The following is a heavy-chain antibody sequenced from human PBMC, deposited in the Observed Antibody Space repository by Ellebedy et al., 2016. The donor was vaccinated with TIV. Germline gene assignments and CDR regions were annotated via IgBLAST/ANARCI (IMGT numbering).Heavy chain of an antibody. CDR1: GFPFSDAF. D-gene: IGHD5-18*01. Sequence: GESLKISCAASGFPFSDAFMDWVRPAPGKGLEWVGRIRNKDDSYITAYAASVKGRFSISRDDSTNSLYLQMNSLKNEDTAMYYCSALQRDFWGQGALVTVSS. CDR3: SALQRDF. CDR2: IRNKDDSYIT. V-gene: IGHV3-72*01. J-gene: IGHJ4*02.